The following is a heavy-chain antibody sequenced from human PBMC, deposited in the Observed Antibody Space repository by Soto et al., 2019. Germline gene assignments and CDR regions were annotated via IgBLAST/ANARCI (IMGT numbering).Heavy chain of an antibody. V-gene: IGHV4-59*12. CDR3: ASGLVTTLHY. CDR1: GGPMNNFY. J-gene: IGHJ4*02. D-gene: IGHD4-17*01. Sequence: SETLSLTCTVSGGPMNNFYWTWIRLPPGRGLEWIGQISYVGSTNYNPSLKSRVTMSVDMSKNQFSLKLGSVTAADTAVYYCASGLVTTLHYWGQGTLVTVSS. CDR2: ISYVGST.